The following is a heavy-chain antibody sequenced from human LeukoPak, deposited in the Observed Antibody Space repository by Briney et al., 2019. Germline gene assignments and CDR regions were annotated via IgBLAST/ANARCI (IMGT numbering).Heavy chain of an antibody. CDR2: FDPEDGET. CDR1: GYTLTQLS. CDR3: ATAHYVWGSYRYFDY. V-gene: IGHV1-24*01. Sequence: ASVKVSYKLSGYTLTQLSMHWVRQAPGKGLEWMGGFDPEDGETIYAQKFQGRVTITKDTSTETAYMELSSLRPEDTAVYYCATAHYVWGSYRYFDYWGQGTLVTVSS. J-gene: IGHJ4*02. D-gene: IGHD3-16*02.